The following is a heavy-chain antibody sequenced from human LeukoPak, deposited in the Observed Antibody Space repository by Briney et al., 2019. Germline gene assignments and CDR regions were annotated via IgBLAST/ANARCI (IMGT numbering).Heavy chain of an antibody. J-gene: IGHJ6*02. CDR3: ARVLRFLEWLPYGMDV. CDR2: INHSGST. CDR1: GGSFSGYY. D-gene: IGHD3-3*01. V-gene: IGHV4-34*01. Sequence: SETLSPTCAVYGGSFSGYYWSWIRQPPGKGLEWIGEINHSGSTNYNPSLKSRVTISVDTSKNQFSLKLSSVTAADTAVYYCARVLRFLEWLPYGMDVWGQGTTVTVSS.